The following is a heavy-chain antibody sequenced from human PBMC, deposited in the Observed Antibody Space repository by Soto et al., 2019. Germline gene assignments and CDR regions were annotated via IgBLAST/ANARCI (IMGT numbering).Heavy chain of an antibody. CDR2: IRGSDSTT. CDR3: ARGPEGYSNYEGYYYYGMDV. J-gene: IGHJ6*02. CDR1: GFTFSSYA. Sequence: GGSLRLSCVGSGFTFSSYAMSWVRQAPGKGLEWVSAIRGSDSTTYYADSVKGRFTISRDNSRNTLHLQMDSLRVEDTAVYYCARGPEGYSNYEGYYYYGMDVWGQRTTAIV. D-gene: IGHD4-4*01. V-gene: IGHV3-23*01.